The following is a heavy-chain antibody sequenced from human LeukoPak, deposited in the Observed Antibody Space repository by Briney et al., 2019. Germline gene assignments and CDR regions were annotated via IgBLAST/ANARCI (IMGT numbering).Heavy chain of an antibody. CDR3: AKDQTWELPHYFDF. V-gene: IGHV3-23*01. CDR1: GFTFSTYA. D-gene: IGHD1-26*01. CDR2: LSGRGGNT. J-gene: IGHJ4*02. Sequence: GGSLRLSCAASGFTFSTYAMSWVRQAPGKGLEWVSTLSGRGGNTYYADSVKGRFTISRDNSKNTLYLQMNSLRAEDTAIYYCAKDQTWELPHYFDFWGQGTLVTVSS.